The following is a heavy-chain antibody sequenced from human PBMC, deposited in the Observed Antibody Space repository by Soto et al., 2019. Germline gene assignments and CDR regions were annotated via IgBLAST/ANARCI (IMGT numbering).Heavy chain of an antibody. V-gene: IGHV5-51*01. CDR1: GYSFTSYW. D-gene: IGHD2-15*01. Sequence: GESLKISCKGSGYSFTSYWIGWVRQMPGKGLEWMGIIYPGDSDTRYSPSFQGQVTISADKSISTAYLQWSSLKASDTAMYYCARWKSKVVVAARGDAFDIWGQGTMVTVSS. CDR2: IYPGDSDT. CDR3: ARWKSKVVVAARGDAFDI. J-gene: IGHJ3*02.